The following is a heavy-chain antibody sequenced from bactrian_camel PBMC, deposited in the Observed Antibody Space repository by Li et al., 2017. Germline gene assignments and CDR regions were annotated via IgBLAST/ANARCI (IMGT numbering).Heavy chain of an antibody. CDR1: GYTGRSC. J-gene: IGHJ4*01. D-gene: IGHD1*01. Sequence: HVQLVESGGGSVQAGGSLRLSCAASGYTGRSCMGWFRQAPGNEREGVAVIGMYGSTTYADSVKGRFTISQDKTQNNVYLQMNALKPEDTGMYYCKCRSLGYWGQGTQVTVS. V-gene: IGHV3S53*01. CDR3: KCRSLGY. CDR2: IGMYGST.